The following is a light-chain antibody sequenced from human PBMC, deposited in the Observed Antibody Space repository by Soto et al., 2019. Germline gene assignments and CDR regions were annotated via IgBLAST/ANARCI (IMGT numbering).Light chain of an antibody. V-gene: IGLV2-14*01. J-gene: IGLJ2*01. Sequence: QSVLTQPASVSGSPGQSITISCIGSSSDVGGYNYVSWYQNHPGRVPKPMIFEVSDRPSGVSSRFSGSKSGNTAYLTISGLQAEDEADYYCSSFSSTSTIVFGGGTKLTVL. CDR1: SSDVGGYNY. CDR3: SSFSSTSTIV. CDR2: EVS.